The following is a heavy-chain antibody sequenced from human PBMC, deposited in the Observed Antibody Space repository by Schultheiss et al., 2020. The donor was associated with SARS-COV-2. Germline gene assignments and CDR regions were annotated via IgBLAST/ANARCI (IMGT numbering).Heavy chain of an antibody. J-gene: IGHJ4*02. CDR1: GGSISSGGYS. CDR2: IYYSGST. D-gene: IGHD6-13*01. Sequence: LSLTCAVSGGSISSGGYSWSWIRQPPGKGLEWIGYIYYSGSTYYNPSLKSRVTISVDTSKNQFSLKLSSVTAADTAVYYCARDLAAAAPGDYWGQGTLVTVSS. CDR3: ARDLAAAAPGDY. V-gene: IGHV4-30-4*07.